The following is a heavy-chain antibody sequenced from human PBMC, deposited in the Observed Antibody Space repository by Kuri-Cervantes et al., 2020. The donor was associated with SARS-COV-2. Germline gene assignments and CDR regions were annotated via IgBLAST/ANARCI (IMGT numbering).Heavy chain of an antibody. J-gene: IGHJ6*02. V-gene: IGHV4-34*01. CDR1: GGSFSGYY. CDR2: INHSGST. D-gene: IGHD3-22*01. Sequence: SETLSLTCAVYGGSFSGYYWSWIRQPPGKGLEWIGEINHSGSTNYNPSLKSRVTISVDTSKNQFSLKLSSVTAADTAVYYCARSVVGGMDVWGQGTTVTVSS. CDR3: ARSVVGGMDV.